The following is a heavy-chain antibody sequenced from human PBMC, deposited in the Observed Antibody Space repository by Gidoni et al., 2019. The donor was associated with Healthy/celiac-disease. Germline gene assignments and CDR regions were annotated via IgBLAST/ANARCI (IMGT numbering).Heavy chain of an antibody. D-gene: IGHD2-15*01. V-gene: IGHV1-3*01. J-gene: IGHJ4*02. CDR3: ARGRALYCSGGSCYGSSFDY. CDR1: GYTFTSYA. CDR2: INAGNGNT. Sequence: QVQLVQSGAEVKKPGASVKVSCQASGYTFTSYAMPWVRQAPGPRLEWMGWINAGNGNTKYSQKFQGRVTITRDTSASTAYMELSSLRSEDTAVYYCARGRALYCSGGSCYGSSFDYWGQGTLVTVSS.